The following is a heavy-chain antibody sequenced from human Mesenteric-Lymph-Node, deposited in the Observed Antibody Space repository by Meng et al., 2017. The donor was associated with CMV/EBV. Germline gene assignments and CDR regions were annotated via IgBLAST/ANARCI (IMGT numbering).Heavy chain of an antibody. J-gene: IGHJ4*02. CDR3: ARDTGSGWYKDY. CDR1: GYTFTGYV. CDR2: ISGYNGDT. Sequence: ASVKVSCKASGYTFTGYVVSWVRQAPGQGLEWMGWISGYNGDTQYAQKFQGRVPLTTETATSTAYMEVRSLRSDDKAVYYCARDTGSGWYKDYWGQGTLVTVSS. V-gene: IGHV1-18*01. D-gene: IGHD6-19*01.